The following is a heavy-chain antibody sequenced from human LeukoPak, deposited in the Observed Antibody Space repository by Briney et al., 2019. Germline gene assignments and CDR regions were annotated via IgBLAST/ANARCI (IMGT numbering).Heavy chain of an antibody. D-gene: IGHD3-10*01. CDR3: ARDHYGPGSYTY. Sequence: SETLSLTCTVSGGSISGYSWSWIRQPPGKGLEWIGHLYYNGNTNHNPSLKSRVTISVDTSKNQFSLKLSSVTAADTAVYYCARDHYGPGSYTYWGQGTLVTVSS. CDR2: LYYNGNT. J-gene: IGHJ4*02. CDR1: GGSISGYS. V-gene: IGHV4-59*01.